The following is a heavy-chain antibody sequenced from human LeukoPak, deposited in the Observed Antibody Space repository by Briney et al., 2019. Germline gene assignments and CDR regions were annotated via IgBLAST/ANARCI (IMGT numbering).Heavy chain of an antibody. CDR2: ISSSSSYI. D-gene: IGHD6-19*01. J-gene: IGHJ4*02. Sequence: GGSLRLSCAASGFTFSTYNMNWVRQAPGKGLEWVSSISSSSSYIYYADSVKGRFTISRDNARNSLYLQMNSLRAEDMAVYYCESQSVAGPDYWGQGTLVTVSS. V-gene: IGHV3-21*01. CDR1: GFTFSTYN. CDR3: ESQSVAGPDY.